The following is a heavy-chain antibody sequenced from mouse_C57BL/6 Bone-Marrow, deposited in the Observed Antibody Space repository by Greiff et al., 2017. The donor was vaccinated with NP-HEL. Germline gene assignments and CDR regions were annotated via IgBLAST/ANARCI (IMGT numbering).Heavy chain of an antibody. D-gene: IGHD1-1*01. CDR1: GYAFTNYL. CDR3: ARGATVVAKAMDY. Sequence: VQLQQSGAELVRPGTSVKVSCKASGYAFTNYLIEWVKQRPGQGLEWIGVINPGSGGTNYNEEFKGKATLTADKSSSTAYMQLSSLTSEDSAVYFCARGATVVAKAMDYWGQGTSVTVSS. J-gene: IGHJ4*01. CDR2: INPGSGGT. V-gene: IGHV1-54*01.